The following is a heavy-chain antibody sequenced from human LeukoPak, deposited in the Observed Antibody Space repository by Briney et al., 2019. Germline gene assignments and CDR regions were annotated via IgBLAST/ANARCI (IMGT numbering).Heavy chain of an antibody. D-gene: IGHD6-19*01. CDR1: GFTFSTSW. Sequence: GGSLRLSCAASGFTFSTSWMHWVRQAPGKGLEWVSYISSSGSTIYYADSVKGRFTISRDNSKNSLYLQMNSLRAEDTAVYYCARANGYSSGWYVNYFDYWGQGTLVTVSS. V-gene: IGHV3-48*04. J-gene: IGHJ4*02. CDR3: ARANGYSSGWYVNYFDY. CDR2: ISSSGSTI.